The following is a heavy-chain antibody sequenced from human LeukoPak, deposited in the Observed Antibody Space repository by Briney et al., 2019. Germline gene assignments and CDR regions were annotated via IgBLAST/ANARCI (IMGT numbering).Heavy chain of an antibody. CDR2: IYSGGST. CDR3: ARELRPYYYYYMDV. CDR1: GFTVSSNY. J-gene: IGHJ6*03. Sequence: GGSLRLSCAASGFTVSSNYMSWVRQAPGKGLEWVSVIYSGGSTYYADPVKGRFTISRDNSKNTLYLQMNSLRAEDTAVYYCARELRPYYYYYMDVWGKGTTVTVSS. D-gene: IGHD1-7*01. V-gene: IGHV3-66*02.